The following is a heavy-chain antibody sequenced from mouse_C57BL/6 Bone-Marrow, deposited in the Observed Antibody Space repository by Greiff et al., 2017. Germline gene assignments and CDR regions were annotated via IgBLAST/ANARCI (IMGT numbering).Heavy chain of an antibody. J-gene: IGHJ2*01. V-gene: IGHV1-82*01. D-gene: IGHD2-5*01. Sequence: VQLQESGPELVKPGASVKISCKASGYAFSSSWMNWVKQRPGKGLEWIGRIYPGDGDTNYNGKFKGKATLTADKSSSTAYMQLSSLTSEDSAVYFCARESGYSNYYFDYWGQGTTLTVSS. CDR3: ARESGYSNYYFDY. CDR2: IYPGDGDT. CDR1: GYAFSSSW.